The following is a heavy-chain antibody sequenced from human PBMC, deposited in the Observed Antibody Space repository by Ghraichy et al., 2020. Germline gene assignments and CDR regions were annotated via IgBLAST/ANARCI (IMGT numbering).Heavy chain of an antibody. CDR3: ARLPYDYGDYTEGPYYYYGMDV. J-gene: IGHJ6*02. CDR1: GFTFSSYG. Sequence: GGSLRLSCAASGFTFSSYGMHWVRQAPGKGLEWVAVIWYDGSNKYYADSVKGRFTISRDNSKNTLYLQMNSLRAEDTAVYYCARLPYDYGDYTEGPYYYYGMDVWGQGTTVTVSS. D-gene: IGHD4-17*01. V-gene: IGHV3-33*01. CDR2: IWYDGSNK.